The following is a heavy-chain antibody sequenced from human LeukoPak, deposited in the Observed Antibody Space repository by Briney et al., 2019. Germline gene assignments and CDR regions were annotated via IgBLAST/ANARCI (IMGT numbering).Heavy chain of an antibody. D-gene: IGHD4-17*01. Sequence: KPSETLSLTCTISGGSMSSYYWSWIRQPPGKALEWLALIDWDDDKYYSTSLKTRLTIAKDTSKNQVVLTTTNMDPVDTATYYCARIRNGDYRLDYWGQGTLVTVSS. CDR2: IDWDDDK. V-gene: IGHV2-70*18. J-gene: IGHJ4*02. CDR3: ARIRNGDYRLDY. CDR1: GGSMSSYY.